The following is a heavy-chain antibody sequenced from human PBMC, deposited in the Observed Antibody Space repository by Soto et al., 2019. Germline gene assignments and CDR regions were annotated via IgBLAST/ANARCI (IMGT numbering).Heavy chain of an antibody. CDR3: ARWDSGYHYYYYYGMDV. CDR1: GYTFTSYD. V-gene: IGHV1-8*01. Sequence: QVQLVQSGAEVKKPGASVKVSCKASGYTFTSYDINWVRQATGQGLEWMGWMNPNSGNTGYAQKFQGRVNMTRNTSISTAYMELSSLRSEDTAVYYCARWDSGYHYYYYYGMDVWGQGTTVTVSS. D-gene: IGHD3-22*01. CDR2: MNPNSGNT. J-gene: IGHJ6*02.